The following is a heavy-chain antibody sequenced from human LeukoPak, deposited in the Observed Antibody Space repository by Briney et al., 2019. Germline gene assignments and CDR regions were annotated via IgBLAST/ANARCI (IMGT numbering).Heavy chain of an antibody. Sequence: GGSLRLSCAASGFTFSTYGMHWVRQAPGKGLEWVSYISSSSSTIYYADSVKGRFTISRDNAKNSLYLQMNSLRAEDTAVYYCARGRQGGEYYFDYWGQGTLVTVSS. J-gene: IGHJ4*02. V-gene: IGHV3-48*04. CDR3: ARGRQGGEYYFDY. CDR1: GFTFSTYG. D-gene: IGHD2-15*01. CDR2: ISSSSSTI.